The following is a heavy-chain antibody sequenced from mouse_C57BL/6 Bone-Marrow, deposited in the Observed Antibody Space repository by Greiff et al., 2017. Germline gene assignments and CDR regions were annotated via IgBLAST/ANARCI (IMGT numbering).Heavy chain of an antibody. J-gene: IGHJ2*01. CDR1: GYTFTSYG. Sequence: VKLMESGAELARPGASVKLSCKASGYTFTSYGISWVKQRTGQGLEWIGEIYPRSGNTYYTEKFTGKATLTADKSSSTAYMELRSMTSEDYAGYIWARVATQDSGYWGQGTTLTVSS. V-gene: IGHV1-81*01. CDR2: IYPRSGNT. D-gene: IGHD3-2*02. CDR3: ARVATQDSGY.